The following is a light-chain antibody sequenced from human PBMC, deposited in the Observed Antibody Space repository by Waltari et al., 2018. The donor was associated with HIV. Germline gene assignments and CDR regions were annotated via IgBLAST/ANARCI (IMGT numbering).Light chain of an antibody. CDR1: ALPKKY. J-gene: IGLJ3*02. CDR3: QSTDHDGTWV. Sequence: SYELTQTPSVSVSPGQTARISCSRGALPKKYSSWYGQKPGQAPVLIIYKDIERPSGIPERISGSRSGTGVTLTISDVQAEDEGDYYCQSTDHDGTWVVGGGTKLTVL. CDR2: KDI. V-gene: IGLV3-25*03.